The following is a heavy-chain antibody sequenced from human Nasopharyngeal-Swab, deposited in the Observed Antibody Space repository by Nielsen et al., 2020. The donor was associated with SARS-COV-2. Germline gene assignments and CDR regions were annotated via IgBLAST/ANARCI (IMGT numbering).Heavy chain of an antibody. Sequence: VRQMPGKGLVWMGIIYPGDSDTRYSPSFQGQVTISADKSISTAYLQWSSLKASDTAMYYCARAIIAAAGSYYYYGMDVWGQGTTVTVSS. V-gene: IGHV5-51*01. D-gene: IGHD6-13*01. CDR3: ARAIIAAAGSYYYYGMDV. CDR2: IYPGDSDT. J-gene: IGHJ6*02.